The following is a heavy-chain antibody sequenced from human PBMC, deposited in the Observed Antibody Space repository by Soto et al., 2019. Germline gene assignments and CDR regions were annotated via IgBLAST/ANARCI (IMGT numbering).Heavy chain of an antibody. CDR2: IYSGGST. V-gene: IGHV3-53*05. Sequence: GGSLRLSCAASGFTVSSNYMSWVRQAPGKGLEWVSVIYSGGSTYYADSVKGRFTISRDNSKNTLYLQMNSLRAEDAAVYYCARDRRPGIAAAGYFDYWGQGTLVTVSS. CDR3: ARDRRPGIAAAGYFDY. J-gene: IGHJ4*02. CDR1: GFTVSSNY. D-gene: IGHD6-13*01.